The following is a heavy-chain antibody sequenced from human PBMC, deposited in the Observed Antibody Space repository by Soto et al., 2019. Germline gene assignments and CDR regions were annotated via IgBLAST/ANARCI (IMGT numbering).Heavy chain of an antibody. CDR2: ISGSGGST. CDR1: GFTFSSYA. Sequence: EVQLLESGGGLVQPGGSLRLSCAASGFTFSSYAMSWVRQAPGKGLEWVSAISGSGGSTYYADSVKGRFTISRDNSKNTLYLQMNSLRAEDTAVYYCAKGMGSSSWYGDWFDPWGQGTLVTVSS. D-gene: IGHD6-13*01. CDR3: AKGMGSSSWYGDWFDP. J-gene: IGHJ5*02. V-gene: IGHV3-23*01.